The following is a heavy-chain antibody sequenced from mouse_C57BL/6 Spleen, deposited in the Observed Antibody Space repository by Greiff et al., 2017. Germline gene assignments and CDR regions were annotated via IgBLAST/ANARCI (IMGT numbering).Heavy chain of an antibody. D-gene: IGHD1-1*01. Sequence: QVQLKQPGAELVMPGASVKLSCKASGYTFTSYWMHWVKQRPGQGLEWIGEIDPSDSYTNYNQKFKGKSTLTVDKSSSTAYMQLSSLTSEDSAVYYCARWGYGSSSFDYWGQGTTLTVSS. CDR3: ARWGYGSSSFDY. V-gene: IGHV1-69*01. J-gene: IGHJ2*01. CDR2: IDPSDSYT. CDR1: GYTFTSYW.